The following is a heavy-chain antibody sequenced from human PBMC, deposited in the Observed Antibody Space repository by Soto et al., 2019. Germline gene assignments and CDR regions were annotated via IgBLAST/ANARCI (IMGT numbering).Heavy chain of an antibody. CDR1: GDSVSSNSAA. Sequence: SQTLSLTCAISGDSVSSNSAAWNWIRQSPSRGLEWLGRTYYRSKWYNDYAVSVKSRITINPDTPKNQLSLRLTSVSVADTAVYYCVRHTPDSSGRYYYYYYGMDVWGQGTTVTVSS. CDR2: TYYRSKWYN. V-gene: IGHV6-1*01. D-gene: IGHD3-22*01. J-gene: IGHJ6*02. CDR3: VRHTPDSSGRYYYYYYGMDV.